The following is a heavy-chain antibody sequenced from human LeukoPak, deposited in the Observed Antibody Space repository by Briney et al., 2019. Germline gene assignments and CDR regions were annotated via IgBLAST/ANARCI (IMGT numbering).Heavy chain of an antibody. Sequence: SETLSLTCAVYGGSFSGYYWSWFRQPPGKGLEWIGEINHSGSANYNPSLKSRVTISVDTSKNQFSLKLSSVTAADTAVYYCAREGKLTVNTYYFDYWGQGDLVTVSS. V-gene: IGHV4-34*01. CDR1: GGSFSGYY. CDR3: AREGKLTVNTYYFDY. D-gene: IGHD4-17*01. J-gene: IGHJ4*02. CDR2: INHSGSA.